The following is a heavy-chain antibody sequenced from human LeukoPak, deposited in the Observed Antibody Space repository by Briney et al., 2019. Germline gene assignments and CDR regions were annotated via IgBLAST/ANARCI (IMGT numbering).Heavy chain of an antibody. D-gene: IGHD3-10*01. Sequence: GGALRLSCAASGFTFDDYGMSWVRQGAGKGLDWVSGINWNGGSTGYADSVKGRFTISRDNDKNSLYLQMNRLRAEDTALYYCAREDIGYPGSYNYWGQGTLVTVYS. CDR1: GFTFDDYG. CDR3: AREDIGYPGSYNY. V-gene: IGHV3-20*04. CDR2: INWNGGST. J-gene: IGHJ4*02.